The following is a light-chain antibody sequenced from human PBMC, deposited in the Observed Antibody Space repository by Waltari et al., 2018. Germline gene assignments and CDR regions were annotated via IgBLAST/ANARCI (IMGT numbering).Light chain of an antibody. CDR2: RSD. Sequence: QSVLTQPPSASATPGPGVTISCSGGASNIGNNVLNWSQQVPGKAPKLLIYRSDRRPAGVPDRFSGSKSGTSASLAISGLQSEDEADYYCAAWDDSLNGRWVFGGGTKVTVL. V-gene: IGLV1-44*01. CDR3: AAWDDSLNGRWV. CDR1: ASNIGNNV. J-gene: IGLJ3*02.